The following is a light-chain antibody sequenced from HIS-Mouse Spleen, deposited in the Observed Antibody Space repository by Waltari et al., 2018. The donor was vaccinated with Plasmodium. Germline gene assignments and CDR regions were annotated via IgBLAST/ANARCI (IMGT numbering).Light chain of an antibody. CDR1: QSIRSY. CDR3: QQSYSTWT. V-gene: IGKV1-39*01. CDR2: AAS. J-gene: IGKJ1*01. Sequence: DIPMTQSPSSLSASVGDRLTITCRATQSIRSYLNWYQQKPGKAPKLLIYAASSLQSGSPSRFSGSGSGTDFTLTISSLQPEDFATYYCQQSYSTWTFGQGTKVEIK.